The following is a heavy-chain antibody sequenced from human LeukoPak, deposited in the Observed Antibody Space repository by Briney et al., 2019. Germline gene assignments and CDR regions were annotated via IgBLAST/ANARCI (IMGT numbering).Heavy chain of an antibody. CDR1: GFTVSSNY. V-gene: IGHV3-21*01. D-gene: IGHD5-24*01. J-gene: IGHJ4*02. CDR2: ISSSSSYI. CDR3: ARESLRDGNIL. Sequence: PGGSLRLSCAASGFTVSSNYMSWVRQAPGKGLEWVSSISSSSSYIYYADSVKGRFTISRDNAKNSLYLQMNSLRAEDTAVYYCARESLRDGNILWGQGTLVTVSS.